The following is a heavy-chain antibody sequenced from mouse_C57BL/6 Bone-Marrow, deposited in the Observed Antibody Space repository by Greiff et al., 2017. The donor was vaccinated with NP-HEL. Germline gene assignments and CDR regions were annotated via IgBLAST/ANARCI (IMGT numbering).Heavy chain of an antibody. D-gene: IGHD4-1*02. J-gene: IGHJ2*01. V-gene: IGHV5-17*01. Sequence: EVQLVESGAGLVKPGGSLKLSCAASGFTFSDYGMHWVRQAPEQGLEWVAYICRGSSTTYYADTVKGRSTLSRDNAKNTLYLQMTSLTSEDTAMYYCARGSNWDFAYWGQGTTLTVSS. CDR2: ICRGSSTT. CDR3: ARGSNWDFAY. CDR1: GFTFSDYG.